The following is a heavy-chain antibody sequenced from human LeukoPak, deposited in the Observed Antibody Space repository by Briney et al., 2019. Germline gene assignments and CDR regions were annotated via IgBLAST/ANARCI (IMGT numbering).Heavy chain of an antibody. Sequence: PSETLSLTCTVSGYSISSGYYWGWIRQPPGGGLEWLASIYHSGTIYYNPSLKSRVTISVDTSKNQFSLKLTSVTAADTGVYYCARGLGRQQLVSPFDYWGQGTLVTVSS. V-gene: IGHV4-38-2*02. J-gene: IGHJ4*02. D-gene: IGHD6-13*01. CDR3: ARGLGRQQLVSPFDY. CDR2: IYHSGTI. CDR1: GYSISSGYY.